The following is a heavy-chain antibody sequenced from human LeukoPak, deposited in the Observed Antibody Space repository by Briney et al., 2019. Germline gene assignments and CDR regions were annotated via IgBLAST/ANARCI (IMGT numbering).Heavy chain of an antibody. CDR2: IYYSGST. J-gene: IGHJ4*02. CDR1: GGSISSSSYY. V-gene: IGHV4-39*01. CDR3: ARLQGLKRNFDY. Sequence: SETLSLTCTVSGGSISSSSYYWGWIRQPPGKGLEWIGSIYYSGSTYYNPSLKSRVTISVDTSKNQFSLKLSSVTAADTAVYYCARLQGLKRNFDYWGQGALVTVSS. D-gene: IGHD4-11*01.